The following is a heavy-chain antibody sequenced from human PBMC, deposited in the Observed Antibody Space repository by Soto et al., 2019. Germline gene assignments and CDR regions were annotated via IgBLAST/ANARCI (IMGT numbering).Heavy chain of an antibody. D-gene: IGHD1-1*01. Sequence: GGSLRLSCAASGFTFSSYSMNWVRQAPGKGLEWVSSISSSSSYIYYADSVKGRFTISRDNAKNSLYLQMNSLRAEDTAVYYCARDTNPASVGLVQGRYYGMDVWGQGTTVTVSS. CDR2: ISSSSSYI. J-gene: IGHJ6*02. V-gene: IGHV3-21*01. CDR1: GFTFSSYS. CDR3: ARDTNPASVGLVQGRYYGMDV.